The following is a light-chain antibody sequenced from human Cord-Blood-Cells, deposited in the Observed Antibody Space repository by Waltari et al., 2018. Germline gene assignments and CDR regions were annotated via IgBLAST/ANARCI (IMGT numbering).Light chain of an antibody. V-gene: IGLV2-23*01. CDR3: CSYAGSSTYV. CDR2: EGS. CDR1: SSDVGSYNL. Sequence: QSALTQPASVSGSPGQPITISCPGTSSDVGSYNLVSWYQQHPGKAPKLMIYEGSKRPSGVSNRFSGSKSGNTASLTISGLRAEDEADYYCCSYAGSSTYVFGTGTKVTVL. J-gene: IGLJ1*01.